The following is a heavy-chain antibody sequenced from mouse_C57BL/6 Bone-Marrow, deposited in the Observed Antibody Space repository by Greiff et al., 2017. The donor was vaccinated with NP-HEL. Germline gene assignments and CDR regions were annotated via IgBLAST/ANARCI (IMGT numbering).Heavy chain of an antibody. CDR1: GYTFTSYG. CDR2: IYPRSGYT. V-gene: IGHV1-81*01. D-gene: IGHD3-2*02. J-gene: IGHJ3*01. Sequence: LVQSGAELARPGASVKLSCKASGYTFTSYGMSWVKQRPGQGLEWIGEIYPRSGYTNYNEQFKGKATLTADKSSSTAYMELRSLTSEDSAVYFCAREGQLRLGIAYWGQGTLVTVSA. CDR3: AREGQLRLGIAY.